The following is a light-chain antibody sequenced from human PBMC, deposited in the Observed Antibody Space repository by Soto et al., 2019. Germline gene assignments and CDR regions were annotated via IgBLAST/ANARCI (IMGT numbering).Light chain of an antibody. Sequence: DIQMIQSPSTLSASVGDRVTITCRASQSISSWLAWYQQKPGKAPKLLIYDASSLESGVPSRFSGSGSGTEFTLTISSLQPDDFATYYCQQYNSYQWTFGQGTKVEIK. V-gene: IGKV1-5*01. CDR1: QSISSW. CDR2: DAS. J-gene: IGKJ1*01. CDR3: QQYNSYQWT.